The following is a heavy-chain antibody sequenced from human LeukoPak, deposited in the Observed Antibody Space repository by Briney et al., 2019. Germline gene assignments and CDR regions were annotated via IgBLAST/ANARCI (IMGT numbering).Heavy chain of an antibody. Sequence: SQTLSLTCAISGDSVSSNSAAWNWIRQSPSRGLEWLGRTYYRSKWYNDYAVSVKSRITINPDTSKNQFSLQLNSVTPEDTAVYYGARGDTAMPGYGMDVWGQGPRVPVSS. CDR3: ARGDTAMPGYGMDV. J-gene: IGHJ6*02. D-gene: IGHD5-18*01. V-gene: IGHV6-1*01. CDR1: GDSVSSNSAA. CDR2: TYYRSKWYN.